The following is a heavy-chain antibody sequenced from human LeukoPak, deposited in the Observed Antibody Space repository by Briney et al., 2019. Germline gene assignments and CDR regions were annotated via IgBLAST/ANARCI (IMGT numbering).Heavy chain of an antibody. CDR1: GFNFSGAA. Sequence: PGESLKLSCAASGFNFSGAAMHWARQAPGRGLEWVGRIRSKANSYVTTSAASVQGRFTISRDDAKNTVHLHMNSLKAEDTAVYYCFVAEVGYWGQGTLVAVSS. CDR2: IRSKANSYVT. D-gene: IGHD6-19*01. J-gene: IGHJ4*02. CDR3: FVAEVGY. V-gene: IGHV3-73*01.